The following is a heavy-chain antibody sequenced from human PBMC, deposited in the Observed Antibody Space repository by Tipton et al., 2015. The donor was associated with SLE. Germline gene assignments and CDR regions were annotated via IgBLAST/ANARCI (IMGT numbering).Heavy chain of an antibody. CDR3: ARTIPVSGRGWYFDL. CDR1: GGSFTGYY. J-gene: IGHJ2*01. CDR2: IDHIGRT. D-gene: IGHD6-13*01. V-gene: IGHV4-34*09. Sequence: GLVKPSETLSLTCAVYGGSFTGYYWTWVRQPPGKGLEWIGEIDHIGRTNYNPSLKSRVTISVDTSKNQFSLKVNSVTAADTAVYYCARTIPVSGRGWYFDLWGRGTLVTVSS.